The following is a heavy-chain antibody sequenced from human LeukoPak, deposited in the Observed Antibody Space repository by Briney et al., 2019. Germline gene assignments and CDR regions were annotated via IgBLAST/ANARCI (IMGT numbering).Heavy chain of an antibody. J-gene: IGHJ5*02. CDR3: ARHLPYNSNAGRHWFDP. Sequence: PGGSLRLSCAASGFTFSSYGMHWVRQAPGKGLEWVAVIWYDGSNKYYADSVKGRFTISRDNSKNTLYLQMNSLRAEDMAVYYCARHLPYNSNAGRHWFDPWGQGTLVTVSS. D-gene: IGHD1-1*01. CDR2: IWYDGSNK. CDR1: GFTFSSYG. V-gene: IGHV3-33*01.